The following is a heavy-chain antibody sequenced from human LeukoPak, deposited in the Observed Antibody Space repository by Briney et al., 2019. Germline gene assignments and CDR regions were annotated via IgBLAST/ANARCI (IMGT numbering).Heavy chain of an antibody. Sequence: GASVKVSCKASGYTFTSYGISWVRQAPGQGLEWMGWISAYNGNTNYAQKLQGRVTMTTDTSTSTAYMELRSLRSDDTAVYYCARVASSWYSGYYYYMDVWGKGTTVTVSS. V-gene: IGHV1-18*01. J-gene: IGHJ6*03. CDR3: ARVASSWYSGYYYYMDV. CDR2: ISAYNGNT. D-gene: IGHD6-13*01. CDR1: GYTFTSYG.